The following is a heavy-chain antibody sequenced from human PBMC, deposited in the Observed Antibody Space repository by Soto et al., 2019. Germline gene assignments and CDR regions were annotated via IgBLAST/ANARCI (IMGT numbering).Heavy chain of an antibody. Sequence: EVQLLESGGGLVQPGGSPRLACEAYGFTFSTYALRWGRQAPGKGPEWVSAISGSGGIPYYSDSVKGRFIISRDNSKNTLYLQMNSLRAADTAIYYCSRRLATAGRTFDYCGQGTLVTVSS. CDR3: SRRLATAGRTFDY. CDR2: ISGSGGIP. J-gene: IGHJ4*02. CDR1: GFTFSTYA. V-gene: IGHV3-23*01. D-gene: IGHD6-13*01.